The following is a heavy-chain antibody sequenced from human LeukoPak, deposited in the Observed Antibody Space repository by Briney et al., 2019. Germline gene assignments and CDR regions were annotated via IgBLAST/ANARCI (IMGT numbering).Heavy chain of an antibody. CDR2: IYTSGST. J-gene: IGHJ4*02. Sequence: KPSQTLSLTCTVSGGSISSGSYYWSWIRQPAGKGLEWIGRIYTSGSTNYNPSLKSRVTTSVDTSKNQFSLKLSSVTAADTAVYYCARAYYDSSGYSKLIEGYFDYWGQGTLVTVSS. CDR1: GGSISSGSYY. D-gene: IGHD3-22*01. CDR3: ARAYYDSSGYSKLIEGYFDY. V-gene: IGHV4-61*02.